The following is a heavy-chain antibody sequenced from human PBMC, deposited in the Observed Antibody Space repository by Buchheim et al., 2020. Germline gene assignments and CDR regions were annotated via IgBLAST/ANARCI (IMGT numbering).Heavy chain of an antibody. Sequence: QVRLRESGPRLVKSSETLSLTCTVSGGSISTYYWSWIRQPAGEGLEWIGYINYSGSTNYNPSLNSRVTIPVDTSKHQFSLKLNSVTAADTAVYYCARGYAGNYERIDPWGQGTL. D-gene: IGHD1-7*01. CDR1: GGSISTYY. J-gene: IGHJ5*02. CDR3: ARGYAGNYERIDP. V-gene: IGHV4-59*01. CDR2: INYSGST.